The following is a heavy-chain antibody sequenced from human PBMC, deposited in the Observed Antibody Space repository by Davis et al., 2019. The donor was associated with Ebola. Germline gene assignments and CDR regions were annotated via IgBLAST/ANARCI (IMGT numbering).Heavy chain of an antibody. CDR1: GFTVSSNY. D-gene: IGHD6-13*01. Sequence: PGGSLRLSCAASGFTVSSNYMSWVRQAPGKGLEWVSVIYSGGSTYYADSVKGRFTISRHNSKNTLYLQMNSLRAEDTAVYYCAREGSSWYHNYYYGMDVWGQGTTVTVSS. V-gene: IGHV3-53*04. J-gene: IGHJ6*02. CDR3: AREGSSWYHNYYYGMDV. CDR2: IYSGGST.